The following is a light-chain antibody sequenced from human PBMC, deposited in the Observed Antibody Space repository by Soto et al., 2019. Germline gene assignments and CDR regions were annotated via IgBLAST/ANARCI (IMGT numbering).Light chain of an antibody. CDR3: QQYVHWPPGA. V-gene: IGKV3-15*01. Sequence: EIVVTQSPATLSVSPGERVTLSCRASQSVSSSLAGYQQRPGQAPRLLIYDTSTRAAGIAARFSGSGSGTEFTLTISSLQSEDSAVYYCQQYVHWPPGAFGQGTTVEIK. CDR1: QSVSSS. CDR2: DTS. J-gene: IGKJ1*01.